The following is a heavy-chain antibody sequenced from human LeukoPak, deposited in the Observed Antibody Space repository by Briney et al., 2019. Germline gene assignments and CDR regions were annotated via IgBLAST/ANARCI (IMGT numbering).Heavy chain of an antibody. Sequence: PSETLSLTCTVSGGSISSSSYYWGWIRQPPGKGLEWIGSIYYSGSTYYNPSLKSRVTISVDTSKNQFSLKLSSVTAADTAVYYCARHRAITLGGVIAAETLFDYWGQGTLVTVSS. CDR3: ARHRAITLGGVIAAETLFDY. J-gene: IGHJ4*02. CDR1: GGSISSSSYY. V-gene: IGHV4-39*01. CDR2: IYYSGST. D-gene: IGHD3-16*02.